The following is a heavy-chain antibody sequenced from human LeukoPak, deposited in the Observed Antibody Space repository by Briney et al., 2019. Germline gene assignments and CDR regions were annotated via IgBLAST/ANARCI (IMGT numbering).Heavy chain of an antibody. V-gene: IGHV5-51*01. J-gene: IGHJ4*02. CDR3: AIAGDSSTNCYRCFNY. Sequence: PGESLQISCKGSGYRFTNYWIGWVRRMPGKGREWRGIIYPGDSDTRYSPSFQGQVTISADKSISTAYLQWSSLKASDTAMYYCAIAGDSSTNCYRCFNYWGQGTLVTVSS. D-gene: IGHD2-2*01. CDR2: IYPGDSDT. CDR1: GYRFTNYW.